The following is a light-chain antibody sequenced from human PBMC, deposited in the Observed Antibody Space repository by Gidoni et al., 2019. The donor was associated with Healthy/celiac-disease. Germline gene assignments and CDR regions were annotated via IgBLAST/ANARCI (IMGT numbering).Light chain of an antibody. Sequence: DNQMTQSPSTLSASVGDRVTITCRASQSISSWLAWYQQKPGKAPKLLIYDASSLESGVPSRFSGSGSGTEFTLTISSLQPDDFAAYYCQQYNCCSRYTFGQGTKLEIK. V-gene: IGKV1-5*01. CDR2: DAS. CDR3: QQYNCCSRYT. J-gene: IGKJ2*01. CDR1: QSISSW.